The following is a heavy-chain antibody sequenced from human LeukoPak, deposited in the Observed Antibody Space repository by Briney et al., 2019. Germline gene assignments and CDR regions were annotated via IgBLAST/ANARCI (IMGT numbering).Heavy chain of an antibody. Sequence: PGGSLRLSCAASGFTFSSYWMHWVRHAPGKGLVWVSRINSDGSSTSYADSVKGRFTISRDNAKNTLYLQMNSLRAEDTAVYYCARETYYYGSGTRPPPYNWFDPWGQGTLVTVSS. D-gene: IGHD3-10*01. J-gene: IGHJ5*02. CDR2: INSDGSST. CDR3: ARETYYYGSGTRPPPYNWFDP. CDR1: GFTFSSYW. V-gene: IGHV3-74*01.